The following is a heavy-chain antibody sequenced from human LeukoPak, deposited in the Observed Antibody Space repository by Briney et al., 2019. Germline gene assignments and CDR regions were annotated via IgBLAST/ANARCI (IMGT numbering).Heavy chain of an antibody. J-gene: IGHJ4*02. Sequence: SETLSLTCTVSGGTLNSFYWNWIRQPPGKGLEWIGYVYYTGSTSYNPSLRSRVTISGDTSKNQFSLKLSSVTAADTAVYFCARWNAVITSIDYWGQGILVAVSS. CDR1: GGTLNSFY. V-gene: IGHV4-59*08. CDR2: VYYTGST. D-gene: IGHD3-16*01. CDR3: ARWNAVITSIDY.